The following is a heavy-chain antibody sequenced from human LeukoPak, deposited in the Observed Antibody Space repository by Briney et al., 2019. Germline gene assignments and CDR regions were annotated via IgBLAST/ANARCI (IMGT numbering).Heavy chain of an antibody. V-gene: IGHV3-53*01. J-gene: IGHJ4*02. CDR2: FHTGGET. CDR3: ARGFAPAYNFGVFDY. CDR1: GFTVSNNY. D-gene: IGHD5-24*01. Sequence: PGGSLRLSCAASGFTVSNNYMIWVRQAPGKGLECVSLFHTGGETEYADSVKGRFTMSRDTSQNTVSLHMNSLRAEDTAVYYCARGFAPAYNFGVFDYWGQGTLVTVSS.